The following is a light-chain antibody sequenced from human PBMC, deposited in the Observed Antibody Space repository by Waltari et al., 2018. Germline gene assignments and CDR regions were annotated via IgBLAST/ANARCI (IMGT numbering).Light chain of an antibody. V-gene: IGLV2-23*01. J-gene: IGLJ3*02. CDR3: SSYAGSNTLQ. Sequence: QSALTQTASVSGSPGQSITISCTGTSSDFGSYNLVSWYQQHPVKAPKLIIYEVTKRPSGVSNRFSGSKSGNTASLTISGLQAEDEADYYCSSYAGSNTLQFGGGTKLTVL. CDR2: EVT. CDR1: SSDFGSYNL.